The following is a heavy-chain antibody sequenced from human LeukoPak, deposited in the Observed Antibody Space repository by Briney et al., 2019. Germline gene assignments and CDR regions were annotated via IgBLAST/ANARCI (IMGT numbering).Heavy chain of an antibody. Sequence: ASVKVSCKASGYTFTGYYMHWVRQAPGQGLEWMGGIIPIFGTANYAQKFQGRVTITADESTSTAYMELSSLRSEDTAVYYCARSGTVTVTKDYYYGMDVWGQGTTVTVSS. D-gene: IGHD4-11*01. CDR3: ARSGTVTVTKDYYYGMDV. J-gene: IGHJ6*02. CDR1: GYTFTGYY. CDR2: IIPIFGTA. V-gene: IGHV1-69*13.